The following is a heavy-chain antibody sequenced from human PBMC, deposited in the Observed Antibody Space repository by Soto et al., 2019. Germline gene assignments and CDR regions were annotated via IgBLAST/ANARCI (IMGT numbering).Heavy chain of an antibody. D-gene: IGHD6-19*01. CDR3: AHSYPSGFVAEYFQH. Sequence: QITLKESGPTLVKPTQTLTLTCTFSGFSLSTSGVGVGWIRQPPGKALEWLALFYWDDDQRYSPSLKSRLTITKDTSKNQVVLTMTNMDPVDTATYYCAHSYPSGFVAEYFQHWGQGTLVTVSS. CDR1: GFSLSTSGVG. V-gene: IGHV2-5*02. J-gene: IGHJ1*01. CDR2: FYWDDDQ.